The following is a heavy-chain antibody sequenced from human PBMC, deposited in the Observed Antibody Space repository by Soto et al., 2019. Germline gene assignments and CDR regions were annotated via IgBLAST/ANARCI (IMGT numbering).Heavy chain of an antibody. CDR2: IRPKVYGGAI. J-gene: IGHJ2*01. Sequence: EVQLEESGGGLVEPGRSLRLSCTGSGFTFGDYAMSWFRQAPGKGLEWVGFIRPKVYGGAIDYAAPVKGRFSISRDDSKTIAYLQMASLKSEDPAVYYCASDVRYCGYSCHIGNWDVGLWGRGTLVTVSS. D-gene: IGHD3-22*01. V-gene: IGHV3-49*03. CDR1: GFTFGDYA. CDR3: ASDVRYCGYSCHIGNWDVGL.